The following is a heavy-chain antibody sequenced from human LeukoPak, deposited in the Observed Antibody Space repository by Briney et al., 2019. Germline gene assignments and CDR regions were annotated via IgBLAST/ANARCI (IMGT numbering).Heavy chain of an antibody. CDR1: GFTVSNNY. J-gene: IGHJ4*02. Sequence: GGSLRLSCAASGFTVSNNYMSWVRQAPGKGLEWVSVVYRGGSTYYAESVKGPFTISRDNSKNTLYLQMNSLRAEDTAVYYCARDHRSYYDVSGDYYFDNWGQGTLVTVSS. D-gene: IGHD3-22*01. CDR3: ARDHRSYYDVSGDYYFDN. CDR2: VYRGGST. V-gene: IGHV3-53*01.